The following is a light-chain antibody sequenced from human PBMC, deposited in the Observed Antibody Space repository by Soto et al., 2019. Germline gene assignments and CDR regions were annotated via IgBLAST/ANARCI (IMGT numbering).Light chain of an antibody. CDR3: QQYGNSPQT. V-gene: IGKV3-20*01. CDR2: GAS. CDR1: QSVNNNY. J-gene: IGKJ2*01. Sequence: EIVLTQSPGTLSLSPAERATLSCRASQSVNNNYLAWFQQKPGQAPRLLIYGASSRATGIPDRFSGSESGTDFTLTISRLEPEDVAVYYCQQYGNSPQTFGQGTKVEIK.